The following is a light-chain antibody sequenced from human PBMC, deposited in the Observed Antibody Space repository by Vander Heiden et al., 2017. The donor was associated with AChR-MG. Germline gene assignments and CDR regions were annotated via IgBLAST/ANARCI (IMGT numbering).Light chain of an antibody. V-gene: IGLV1-44*01. CDR2: SNN. J-gene: IGLJ3*02. CDR1: SSNIGSNT. Sequence: QSVLTQPPSASGTPGQRVTISCSGSSSNIGSNTVNWYQQLPGTAPKRLIYSNNQRPSGVPDRFSGSKPGTSASLAISGLQSEDEADYYCAAWDDSLNGFWVFGGGTKLTVL. CDR3: AAWDDSLNGFWV.